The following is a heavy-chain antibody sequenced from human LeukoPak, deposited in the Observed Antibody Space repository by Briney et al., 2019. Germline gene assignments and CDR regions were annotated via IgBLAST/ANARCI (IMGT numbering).Heavy chain of an antibody. CDR2: IYYSGST. D-gene: IGHD6-19*01. CDR3: ARARGIAVAGTFY. V-gene: IGHV4-59*12. J-gene: IGHJ4*02. CDR1: GGSISSYY. Sequence: PSETLSLTCTVSGGSISSYYWSWIRQPPGKGLEWIGYIYYSGSTNYNPSLKSRVTISVDTSKNQFSLKLSSVTAADTAVYYCARARGIAVAGTFYWGQGTLVTVSS.